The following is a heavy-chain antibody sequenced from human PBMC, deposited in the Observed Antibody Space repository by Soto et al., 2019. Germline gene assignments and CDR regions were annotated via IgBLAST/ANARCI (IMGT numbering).Heavy chain of an antibody. D-gene: IGHD6-13*01. CDR3: AKAGYSSSWYSLAYYYNMDV. CDR1: GFTFSGYA. J-gene: IGHJ6*03. CDR2: ISDTGGST. Sequence: EVQLLESGGGLVQSGGSLRLSCAASGFTFSGYAMSWVRQTPGKGLEWVSAISDTGGSTYYADSVRGRFTISRDNSKNTLYLQMISLSPEDTAVYYCAKAGYSSSWYSLAYYYNMDVWGQGTTVTVSS. V-gene: IGHV3-23*01.